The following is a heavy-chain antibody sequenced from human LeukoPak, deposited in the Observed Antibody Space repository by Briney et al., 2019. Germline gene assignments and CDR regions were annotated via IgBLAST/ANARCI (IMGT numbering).Heavy chain of an antibody. J-gene: IGHJ4*02. CDR1: GYTFTSYG. V-gene: IGHV1-18*01. CDR2: ISAYNGNT. Sequence: GASVKVSCKASGYTFTSYGISWVRQAPGQGLEWMGWISAYNGNTNYAQKLRGRVTMTTDTSTSTAYMELRSLRSDDTAVYYCARVRGYYDSSGYYYAGWGQGTLVTVSS. D-gene: IGHD3-22*01. CDR3: ARVRGYYDSSGYYYAG.